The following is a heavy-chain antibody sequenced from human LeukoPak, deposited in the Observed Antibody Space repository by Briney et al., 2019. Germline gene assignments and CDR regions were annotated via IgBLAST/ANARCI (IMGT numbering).Heavy chain of an antibody. D-gene: IGHD4-23*01. CDR3: ARVSTVVTSFDY. V-gene: IGHV3-23*01. J-gene: IGHJ4*02. CDR1: GFTFSSYA. CDR2: ISGSGGST. Sequence: PGGSLRLSCAASGFTFSSYAMSWVRQAPGKGLAWVSAISGSGGSTYYADSVKGRFTISRDNAKNSLYLQMSSLRAEDTALYYCARVSTVVTSFDYWGQGTLVTVSS.